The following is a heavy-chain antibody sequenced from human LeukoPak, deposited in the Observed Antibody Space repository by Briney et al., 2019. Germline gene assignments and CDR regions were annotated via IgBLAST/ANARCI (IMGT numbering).Heavy chain of an antibody. CDR2: INSDGSST. CDR3: ARAYGDYALGY. Sequence: GGSLRLSCAASGFTFSSYWMHWVRQAPGKGLVWVSRINSDGSSTSYADSVKGRFTISRDNAKNTLYLQMNSLRAEDTAVYYCARAYGDYALGYWGQGTLVTVSS. D-gene: IGHD4-17*01. J-gene: IGHJ4*02. V-gene: IGHV3-74*01. CDR1: GFTFSSYW.